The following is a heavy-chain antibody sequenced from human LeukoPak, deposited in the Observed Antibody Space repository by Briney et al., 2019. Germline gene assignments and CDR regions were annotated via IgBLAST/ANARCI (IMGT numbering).Heavy chain of an antibody. CDR2: ISGSGGST. Sequence: GGSLRLSCAASGFTFSSYNMNWVRQAPGKGLEWVSAISGSGGSTYYADSVKGRFTISRDNSKNTLYLQMNSLRAEDTAVYYCAKDLGPDLSPYNWNDAPGGSFDYWGQGTLVTVSS. CDR3: AKDLGPDLSPYNWNDAPGGSFDY. V-gene: IGHV3-23*01. J-gene: IGHJ4*02. D-gene: IGHD1-1*01. CDR1: GFTFSSYN.